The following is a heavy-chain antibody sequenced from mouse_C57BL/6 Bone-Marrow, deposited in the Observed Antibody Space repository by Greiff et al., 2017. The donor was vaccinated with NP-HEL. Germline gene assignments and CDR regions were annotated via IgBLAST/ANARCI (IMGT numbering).Heavy chain of an antibody. CDR2: INYDGSST. Sequence: EVQLQESEGGLVQPGSSMKLSCTASGFTFSDYYMAWVRQVPEKGLEWVANINYDGSSTYYLDSLKSRFIISRDNAKNILYLQMSSLKSEDTATYYCARDEGGYYFDYWGQGTTLTVSS. CDR3: ARDEGGYYFDY. V-gene: IGHV5-16*01. J-gene: IGHJ2*01. CDR1: GFTFSDYY.